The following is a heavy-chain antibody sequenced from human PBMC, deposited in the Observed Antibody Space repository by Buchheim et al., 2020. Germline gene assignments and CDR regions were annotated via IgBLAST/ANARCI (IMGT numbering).Heavy chain of an antibody. CDR2: INHSGST. V-gene: IGHV4-34*01. CDR3: ARCQNQWELLGWYY. CDR1: GGSFSGYY. J-gene: IGHJ4*02. Sequence: QVQLQQWGAGLLKPSETLSLTCAVYGGSFSGYYWSWIRQPPGKGLEWIGEINHSGSTNYNPSLQGRVTISVGTSLNQFSLKLSSVTAADTAVYYCARCQNQWELLGWYYWGQGTL. D-gene: IGHD1-26*01.